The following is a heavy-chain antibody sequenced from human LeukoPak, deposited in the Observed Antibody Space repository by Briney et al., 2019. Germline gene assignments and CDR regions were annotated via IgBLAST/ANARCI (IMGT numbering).Heavy chain of an antibody. V-gene: IGHV1-2*02. CDR2: LNPNSGVT. CDR3: ARATTVTTKFDY. D-gene: IGHD4-17*01. J-gene: IGHJ4*02. CDR1: GYTFIGYC. Sequence: ASVKVSCKASGYTFIGYCMHWVRQAPGQGLEWMGWLNPNSGVTNYAQKFQDRVTLTRDTSITTAYMELSRLRSDDTALFYCARATTVTTKFDYWGQGTLVTVSS.